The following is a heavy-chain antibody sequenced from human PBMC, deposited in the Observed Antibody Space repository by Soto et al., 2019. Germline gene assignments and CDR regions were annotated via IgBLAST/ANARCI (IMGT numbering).Heavy chain of an antibody. CDR3: ARGVLTPSYGSGSYYYYGMDV. CDR1: GGSFSGYY. CDR2: INHSGST. V-gene: IGHV4-34*01. J-gene: IGHJ6*02. Sequence: TLSLTCAVYGGSFSGYYWSWIRQPPGKGLEWIGEINHSGSTNYNPSLKSRVTISVDTSKNQFSLKLSSVTAADTAVYYCARGVLTPSYGSGSYYYYGMDVWGQGTTVTVSS. D-gene: IGHD3-10*01.